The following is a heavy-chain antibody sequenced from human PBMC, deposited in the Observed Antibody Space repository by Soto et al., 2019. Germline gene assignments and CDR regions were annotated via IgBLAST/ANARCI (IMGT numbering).Heavy chain of an antibody. Sequence: PSETLSLTCTVSGGSVSSGSYYWSWIRQPPGKGLEWIGYIYYSGSTNYNPSLKSRVTISVDTSKNQFSLKLSSVTAADTAVYYCARGAPYYVVLRAPAATMRWFDPWGQGTLVTVSS. CDR1: GGSVSSGSYY. D-gene: IGHD2-2*01. CDR2: IYYSGST. J-gene: IGHJ5*02. V-gene: IGHV4-61*01. CDR3: ARGAPYYVVLRAPAATMRWFDP.